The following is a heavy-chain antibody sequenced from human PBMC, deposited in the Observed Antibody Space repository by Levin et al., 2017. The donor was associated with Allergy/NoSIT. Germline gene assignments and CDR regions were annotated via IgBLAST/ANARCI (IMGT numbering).Heavy chain of an antibody. D-gene: IGHD6-13*01. Sequence: PSETLSLTCAVYGGSFSGHYWTWIRQFPGKGLEWIGEINHSGSTTYNPSLKSRVTVSVDTSKNQFSLKLSSVTAADTALYYCARGVATIGTAYDLWGQGTKVTVSS. CDR1: GGSFSGHY. J-gene: IGHJ3*01. CDR2: INHSGST. CDR3: ARGVATIGTAYDL. V-gene: IGHV4-34*01.